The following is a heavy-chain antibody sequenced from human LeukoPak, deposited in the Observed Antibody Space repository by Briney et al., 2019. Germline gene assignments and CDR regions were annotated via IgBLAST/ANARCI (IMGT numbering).Heavy chain of an antibody. Sequence: SQTLSLTCAISGDSVSSNSAAWNWIRQSPSRGLEWLGRTYYRSKWYNDYAVSVKSRITINPDTSKNQFSLQLNSVTPEDTAVYYCARGLSGSNSPYYYYGMDVWGQGTTVTVSS. V-gene: IGHV6-1*01. CDR1: GDSVSSNSAA. CDR2: TYYRSKWYN. CDR3: ARGLSGSNSPYYYYGMDV. D-gene: IGHD3-10*01. J-gene: IGHJ6*02.